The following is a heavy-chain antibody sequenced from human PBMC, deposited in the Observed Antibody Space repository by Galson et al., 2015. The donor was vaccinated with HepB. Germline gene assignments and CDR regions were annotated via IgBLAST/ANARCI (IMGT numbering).Heavy chain of an antibody. J-gene: IGHJ6*03. CDR1: GFTFSSYG. CDR3: AKLPRAAAGTDSAYYYYYYMDV. V-gene: IGHV3-30*18. Sequence: SLRLSCAASGFTFSSYGMHWVRQAPGKGLEWVAVISYDGSNKYYADSVKGRFTISRDNSKNTLYLQMNSPRAEDTAVYYCAKLPRAAAGTDSAYYYYYYMDVWGKGTTVTVSS. D-gene: IGHD6-13*01. CDR2: ISYDGSNK.